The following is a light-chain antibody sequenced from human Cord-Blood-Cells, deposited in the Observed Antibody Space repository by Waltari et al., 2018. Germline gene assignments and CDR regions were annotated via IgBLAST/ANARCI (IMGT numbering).Light chain of an antibody. CDR3: CSYAGSSTWV. Sequence: QSALTQPASVSGSPGQSITISCTGTSSDVGRYNLVSWYQQPPGKAPKHMIYEGSKRPSGVSNRFSGSKSGNTASLTISGLQAEDEADYYCCSYAGSSTWVFGGGTKLTVL. CDR2: EGS. J-gene: IGLJ3*02. CDR1: SSDVGRYNL. V-gene: IGLV2-23*01.